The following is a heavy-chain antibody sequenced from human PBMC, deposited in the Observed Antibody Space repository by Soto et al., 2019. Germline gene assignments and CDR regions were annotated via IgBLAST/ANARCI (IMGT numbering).Heavy chain of an antibody. Sequence: EVQLVESGGGLVQPGGSLRVSCAASGFTFSGYWMNWVRQAPGKGLEWVANIKEDGSEKYYVDSVKGRFTIARYTAENSLVRQRKSLKAEGAAVYFRGRGQLGLWGRGTLVTVSS. D-gene: IGHD6-13*01. J-gene: IGHJ4*02. CDR1: GFTFSGYW. V-gene: IGHV3-7*04. CDR3: GRGQLGL. CDR2: IKEDGSEK.